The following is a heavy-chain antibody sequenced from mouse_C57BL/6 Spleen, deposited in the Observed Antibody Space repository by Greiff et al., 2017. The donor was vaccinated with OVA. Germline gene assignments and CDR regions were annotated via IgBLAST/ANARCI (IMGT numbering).Heavy chain of an antibody. CDR1: GYTFTDYY. CDR2: IIPNNGGT. J-gene: IGHJ2*01. Sequence: EVQLQQSGPELVKPGASVKISCKASGYTFTDYYMNWVKQSHGKSLEWIGDIIPNNGGTSYNQKFKGKATLTVDKSSSTAYMELRSLTSEDSAVYYCASTVGVDYWGQGTTLTVSS. D-gene: IGHD1-1*01. CDR3: ASTVGVDY. V-gene: IGHV1-26*01.